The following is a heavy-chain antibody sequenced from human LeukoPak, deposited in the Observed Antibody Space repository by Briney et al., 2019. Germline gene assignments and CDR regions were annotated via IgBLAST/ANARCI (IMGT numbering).Heavy chain of an antibody. CDR1: GFTFRSHA. D-gene: IGHD2-21*01. CDR2: IYENGGTT. CDR3: ARGLCDY. V-gene: IGHV3-23*01. Sequence: PGGSLRLSCVGSGFTFRSHAMSWVRQAPEKGLEFVSGIYENGGTTYYADSVKGRFSISRDNSKNTLYLQMDSLRGEDTAVYYCARGLCDYWGQGTLVTVSS. J-gene: IGHJ4*02.